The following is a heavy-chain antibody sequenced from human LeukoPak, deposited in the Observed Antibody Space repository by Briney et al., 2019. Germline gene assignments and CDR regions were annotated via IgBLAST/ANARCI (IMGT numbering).Heavy chain of an antibody. J-gene: IGHJ5*02. D-gene: IGHD6-19*01. CDR3: ARDRAVAGNVRSWFDP. Sequence: SGTLSLTCTVSGDPISSGNYWGWIRQPPGKGLEWIGSIFHTGSTYFNLSLKSRVTISVDTSKNQFSLKLSSVTAADTAVYYCARDRAVAGNVRSWFDPWGQGTLVTVSS. CDR1: GDPISSGNY. CDR2: IFHTGST. V-gene: IGHV4-38-2*02.